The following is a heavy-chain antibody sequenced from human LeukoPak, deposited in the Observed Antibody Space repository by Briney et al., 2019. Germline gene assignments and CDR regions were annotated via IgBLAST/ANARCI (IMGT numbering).Heavy chain of an antibody. CDR2: INPNGGST. D-gene: IGHD6-13*01. V-gene: IGHV1-46*01. Sequence: ASVKVSCKASGYTFTGYYMHWVRQAPGQGLEWMGIINPNGGSTNYAQKFQGRVTMTRDMSTSTVYMELSSLRSDDTAVYYCARDSSSWYLNYWGQGTLVTVSS. CDR1: GYTFTGYY. CDR3: ARDSSSWYLNY. J-gene: IGHJ4*02.